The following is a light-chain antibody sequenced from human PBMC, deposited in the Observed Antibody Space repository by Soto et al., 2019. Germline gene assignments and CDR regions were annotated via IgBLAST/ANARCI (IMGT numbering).Light chain of an antibody. CDR3: MQALQTPPWT. CDR1: QSLLQSNGYNY. CDR2: FGS. J-gene: IGKJ1*01. V-gene: IGKV2-28*01. Sequence: DIVLTQSPLSLPVTPGEPASISCRSSQSLLQSNGYNYLDWYLQKPGQSPQLLIYFGSNRASGVPDRFRGSGSGTDFTLKISRVEAEDVGVYYCMQALQTPPWTFGQGTKVEI.